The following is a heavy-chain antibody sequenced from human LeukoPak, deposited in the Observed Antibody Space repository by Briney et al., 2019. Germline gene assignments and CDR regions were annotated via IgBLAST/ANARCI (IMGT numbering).Heavy chain of an antibody. CDR2: MSYSGST. CDR1: GGSISSNNYS. J-gene: IGHJ4*02. D-gene: IGHD6-6*01. CDR3: ARRSWIAARPLVDY. Sequence: PSETLSLTCTVSGGSISSNNYSWGWIRQPPGKGLEWIGSMSYSGSTYYNPSLKSRVTISVDTSKNQFSLKLSSVTAADTTVYYCARRSWIAARPLVDYWGQGTLVTVSS. V-gene: IGHV4-39*01.